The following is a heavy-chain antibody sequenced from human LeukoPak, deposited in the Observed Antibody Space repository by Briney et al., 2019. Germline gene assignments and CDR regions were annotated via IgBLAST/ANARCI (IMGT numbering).Heavy chain of an antibody. CDR1: GFAFSTYW. D-gene: IGHD6-19*01. J-gene: IGHJ4*02. CDR3: ARGTAITAGIDF. V-gene: IGHV3-74*01. CDR2: INPEGAST. Sequence: GGTLRLSCTASGFAFSTYWMFWVRQAPGKGLVWVSQINPEGASTTYGDPAKGRFTASRDNAKNALHLQMNSLRVDDTAVYYCARGTAITAGIDFWGQGTLVTVSS.